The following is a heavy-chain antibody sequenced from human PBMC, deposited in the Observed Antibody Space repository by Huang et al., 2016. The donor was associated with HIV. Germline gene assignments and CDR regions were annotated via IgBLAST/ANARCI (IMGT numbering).Heavy chain of an antibody. CDR1: GGSIRSSDYH. Sequence: QLLLQESGPGLVKPSEALALTCAVSGGSIRSSDYHWGWIRQPPGKGLGWMGSSYLKGSTHYSPSLKSRVTIAVDTSKNLFFLNLTSMTAADTAVYYCARHREGPVAYYSGWGSHLNYMDVWGRGRTVVVSS. D-gene: IGHD3-10*01. V-gene: IGHV4-39*01. J-gene: IGHJ6*03. CDR3: ARHREGPVAYYSGWGSHLNYMDV. CDR2: SYLKGST.